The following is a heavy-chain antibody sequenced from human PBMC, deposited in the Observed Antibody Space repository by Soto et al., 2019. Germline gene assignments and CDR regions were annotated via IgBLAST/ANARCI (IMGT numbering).Heavy chain of an antibody. J-gene: IGHJ4*02. V-gene: IGHV1-46*03. CDR2: INPSGGST. Sequence: ASVKVSCTASGYTFTSYYMHWVRQAPGQGLEWVGIINPSGGSTSYAQKFQGRVTMTRDTSTSTVYMELSSLRSEDTAVYYCARADGRVAARPHFDYWGQGTLVTVSS. CDR1: GYTFTSYY. D-gene: IGHD6-6*01. CDR3: ARADGRVAARPHFDY.